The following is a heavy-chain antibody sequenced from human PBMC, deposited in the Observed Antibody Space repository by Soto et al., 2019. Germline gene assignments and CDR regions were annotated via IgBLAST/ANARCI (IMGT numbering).Heavy chain of an antibody. V-gene: IGHV1-8*01. Sequence: GASVKVSCKASGYTFTSYDINRVRQATGQGLEWMGWMNPNSGNTGYAQKFQGRVTMTRNTSISTAYMELSSLRSEDTAVYYCARIVTMVRGVIMRELGYWGQGTLVTVSS. CDR3: ARIVTMVRGVIMRELGY. J-gene: IGHJ4*02. D-gene: IGHD3-10*01. CDR2: MNPNSGNT. CDR1: GYTFTSYD.